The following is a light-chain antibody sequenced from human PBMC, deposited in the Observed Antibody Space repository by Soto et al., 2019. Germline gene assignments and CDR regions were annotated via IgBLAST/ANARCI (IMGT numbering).Light chain of an antibody. CDR1: QSVSNNY. V-gene: IGKV3-20*01. Sequence: EIVLTQSPGTLSLSPGERATLSCRASQSVSNNYLARYQQKPGQAPRLLIHGTSSRAAGIPDRFSGSRSGKDFTLNLNRLEPEDLAVYYCQQYGSSPWTFGQGTKVEIK. CDR3: QQYGSSPWT. CDR2: GTS. J-gene: IGKJ1*01.